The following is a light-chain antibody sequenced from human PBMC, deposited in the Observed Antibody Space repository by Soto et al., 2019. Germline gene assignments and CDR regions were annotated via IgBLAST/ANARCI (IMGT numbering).Light chain of an antibody. J-gene: IGLJ2*01. CDR3: SSYTTSSALV. V-gene: IGLV2-14*01. Sequence: QSALTQSASVSGSPGPSITIPCTGPSSDVGGYDYVSWYQQHPGKVPKLILYEVIKRHSGVSHRFSGSKSGNTASLTISGLPTEDEADYYCSSYTTSSALVFGGGTKVTVL. CDR2: EVI. CDR1: SSDVGGYDY.